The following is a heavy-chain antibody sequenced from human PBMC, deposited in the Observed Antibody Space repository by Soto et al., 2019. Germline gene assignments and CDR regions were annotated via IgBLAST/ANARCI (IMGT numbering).Heavy chain of an antibody. Sequence: QVQLQQWGAGLLKPSETLSLTCAVYGGSFSGYYWSWIRQPPGKGLEWIGEINHSGSTNYNPSLKSRVTISVDTSKNQFSLKLSSVTAADTAVYYCARGSDPDIVVVVAATDRKPLFDYWGQGTLVTVSS. CDR2: INHSGST. CDR1: GGSFSGYY. D-gene: IGHD2-15*01. J-gene: IGHJ4*02. CDR3: ARGSDPDIVVVVAATDRKPLFDY. V-gene: IGHV4-34*01.